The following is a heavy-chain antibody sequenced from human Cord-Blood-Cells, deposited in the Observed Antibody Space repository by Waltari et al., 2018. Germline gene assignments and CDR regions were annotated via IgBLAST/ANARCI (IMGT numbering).Heavy chain of an antibody. J-gene: IGHJ3*02. D-gene: IGHD3-10*01. Sequence: EVQLVESGRGLIQPGGSLRLSCAASGFTVSSNYIHWARPGPGKGLEWVSVIYSGGSTYYADSVKGRFTISRDNSKNTLYLQMNSLRADDTAVYYCARSNYYGSGSRAFDIWGQGTMVTVSS. CDR1: GFTVSSNY. CDR2: IYSGGST. CDR3: ARSNYYGSGSRAFDI. V-gene: IGHV3-53*01.